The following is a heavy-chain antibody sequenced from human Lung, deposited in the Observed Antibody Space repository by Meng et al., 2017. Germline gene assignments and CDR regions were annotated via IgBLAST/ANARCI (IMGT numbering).Heavy chain of an antibody. Sequence: EWRLVEPGGGVVQPGGSLRLSCAASGFTFSTHWMHWVRQAPGKGLEWVSRITGDGSSTIYADSVQGRFTMSRDNAKNTLSLQMNSLRAEDTAVYYCARGGVTTDDWGQGTLVTVSS. CDR2: ITGDGSST. D-gene: IGHD4-17*01. CDR3: ARGGVTTDD. J-gene: IGHJ4*02. CDR1: GFTFSTHW. V-gene: IGHV3-74*01.